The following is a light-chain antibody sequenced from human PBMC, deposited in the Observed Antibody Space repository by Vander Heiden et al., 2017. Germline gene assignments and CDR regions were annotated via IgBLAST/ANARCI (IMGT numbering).Light chain of an antibody. CDR2: DAS. Sequence: IQLSQSTSSLCASVGDSVTITFRASQGISSALAWYQQKPGKAPKLLIYDASSLESGVPSRFSGSGSGTDFTLTISSLQPEDFATYYCQQFNSYLFTFGPGTKVDIK. CDR3: QQFNSYLFT. V-gene: IGKV1-13*02. J-gene: IGKJ3*01. CDR1: QGISSA.